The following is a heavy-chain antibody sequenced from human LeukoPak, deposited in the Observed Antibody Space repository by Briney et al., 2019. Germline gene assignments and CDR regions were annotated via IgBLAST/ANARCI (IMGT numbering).Heavy chain of an antibody. CDR2: IKQDGSEK. D-gene: IGHD6-6*01. V-gene: IGHV3-7*01. J-gene: IGHJ4*02. Sequence: GGSLRLSCAASGFTFSTYWMSWVRQAPGKGLEWVANIKQDGSEKYYVDSVKGRFTISRDNAKNSLYLQMSSLRADDTAVYYCARDLPTGSDYLDYWGQGTLVTVSS. CDR3: ARDLPTGSDYLDY. CDR1: GFTFSTYW.